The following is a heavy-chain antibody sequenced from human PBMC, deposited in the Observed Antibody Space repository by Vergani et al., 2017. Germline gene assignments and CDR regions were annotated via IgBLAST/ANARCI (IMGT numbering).Heavy chain of an antibody. CDR2: IIPIFGTA. J-gene: IGHJ6*02. CDR3: ARAGGGYSGYDADYYYYYGMDV. Sequence: QVQLVQSGAEVKKPESSVKVSCKASGGTFSSYAISWVRQAPGQGLEWMGGIIPIFGTANYAQKFQGRVTITADESTSTAYMELSSLRSEDTAVYYCARAGGGYSGYDADYYYYYGMDVWGQGTTVTVSS. D-gene: IGHD5-12*01. V-gene: IGHV1-69*12. CDR1: GGTFSSYA.